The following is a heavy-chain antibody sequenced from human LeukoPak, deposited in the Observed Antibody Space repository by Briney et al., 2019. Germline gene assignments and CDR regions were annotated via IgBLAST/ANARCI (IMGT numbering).Heavy chain of an antibody. J-gene: IGHJ6*02. CDR3: AREAGTSLYYYYYGMDV. V-gene: IGHV3-30-3*01. CDR1: GFTFSSYA. CDR2: ISYDGSNK. Sequence: PGVSLRLSCAASGFTFSSYAMHWVRQAPGKGLEWVAVISYDGSNKYYADSVKGRFTISRDNSKNTLYLQMNSLRAEDTAVYYCAREAGTSLYYYYYGMDVWGQGTTVTVSS. D-gene: IGHD6-13*01.